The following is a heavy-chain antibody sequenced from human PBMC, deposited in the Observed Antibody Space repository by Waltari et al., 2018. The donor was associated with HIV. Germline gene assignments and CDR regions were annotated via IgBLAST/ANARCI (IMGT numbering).Heavy chain of an antibody. V-gene: IGHV3-74*01. J-gene: IGHJ4*02. CDR1: GFSFRTDW. CDR3: ARMTSPYFIDY. Sequence: EVQLVESGGGLVRPGLSLRLSCAASGFSFRTDWMHWVRQVPGKGPVWVSRIDQDGSRISYADSVKGRFTISRDNARNILYLQMNSLRVEDTAVYYCARMTSPYFIDYWGLGTLVTVSS. D-gene: IGHD2-21*02. CDR2: IDQDGSRI.